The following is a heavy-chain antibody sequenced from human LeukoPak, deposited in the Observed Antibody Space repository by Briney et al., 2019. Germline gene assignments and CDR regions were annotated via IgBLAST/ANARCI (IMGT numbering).Heavy chain of an antibody. J-gene: IGHJ4*01. V-gene: IGHV3-72*01. Sequence: GGSLRLSCAVSGFTFSDHYMDWVRQAPGKGLEWVGRTKNKSNKYITEYAAAVKGRFTISRDDSKNSLYLQMNSLKTEDTAVYYCARSGTYYPPDYWGQGTLVTVSS. D-gene: IGHD1-26*01. CDR3: ARSGTYYPPDY. CDR2: TKNKSNKYIT. CDR1: GFTFSDHY.